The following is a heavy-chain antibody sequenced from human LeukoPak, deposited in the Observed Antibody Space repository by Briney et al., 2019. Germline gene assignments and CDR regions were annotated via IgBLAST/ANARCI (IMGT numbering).Heavy chain of an antibody. D-gene: IGHD6-19*01. CDR3: HPLGYTSN. CDR2: VKTDGSST. Sequence: GGSLRLSCAVSEFTSGFTFSTRWMHWVRQAPGKGLVWVSLVKTDGSSTNYADSVKGRFTVSRDNAKNTLYLQMNNLRVEDTALYYCHPLGYTSNWGQGTLVTVSS. CDR1: GFTFSTRW. J-gene: IGHJ4*02. V-gene: IGHV3-74*01.